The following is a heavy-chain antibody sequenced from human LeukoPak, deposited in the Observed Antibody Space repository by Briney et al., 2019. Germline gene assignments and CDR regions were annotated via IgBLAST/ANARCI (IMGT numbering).Heavy chain of an antibody. J-gene: IGHJ4*02. CDR1: GFXFSNYD. V-gene: IGHV3-13*04. D-gene: IGHD3-22*01. Sequence: GGSLRLSCAASGFXFSNYDIHWVRQATGEGLEWVSAIHTAGDTYYPGSVKGRFTISREDAKNALYLQMNSLRAGDTAVYYCAREASGSGYSGIDYWGRGILVTVSS. CDR3: AREASGSGYSGIDY. CDR2: IHTAGDT.